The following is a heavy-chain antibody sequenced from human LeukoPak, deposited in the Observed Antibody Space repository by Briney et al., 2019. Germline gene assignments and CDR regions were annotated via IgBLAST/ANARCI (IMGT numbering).Heavy chain of an antibody. J-gene: IGHJ4*02. CDR2: INPNSGGT. Sequence: ASVKVSCKASGYTFTGYYMHWVRQAPGQGLEWMGWINPNSGGTNYAQKFQGRVTMTRDTSISTAYMELSSLRSEDTAVYYCARGRVVGSRWYSGYFDYWGQGTLITVSS. CDR3: ARGRVVGSRWYSGYFDY. V-gene: IGHV1-2*02. CDR1: GYTFTGYY. D-gene: IGHD6-13*01.